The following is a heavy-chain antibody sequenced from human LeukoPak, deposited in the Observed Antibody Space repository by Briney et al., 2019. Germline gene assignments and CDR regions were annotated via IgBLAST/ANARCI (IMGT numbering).Heavy chain of an antibody. CDR3: AGRLWRRDGYNLSAFDI. CDR2: IYYSGST. J-gene: IGHJ3*02. CDR1: GGSVSSSSYY. D-gene: IGHD5-24*01. Sequence: SETLSLTCTVSGGSVSSSSYYWNWIRQPPGKGLEWIGYIYYSGSTNYNPSLKSRVTISVDTSKNQFSLKLSSVTAADTAVYYCAGRLWRRDGYNLSAFDIWGQGTMVTVSS. V-gene: IGHV4-61*01.